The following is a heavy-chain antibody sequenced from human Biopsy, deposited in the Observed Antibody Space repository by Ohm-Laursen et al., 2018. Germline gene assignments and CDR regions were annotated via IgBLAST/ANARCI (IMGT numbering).Heavy chain of an antibody. CDR1: RYTFTGYY. V-gene: IGHV1-2*02. J-gene: IGHJ4*02. Sequence: GSSVKVSCKASRYTFTGYYMHWVRQAPGQGLEWMGWINPNSGVTNYAQRFQGRVTMTRDTSVSTAYMELSRLRSDDTAVYYCARDPRYGYGSYFDYWGQGTLVAVSS. D-gene: IGHD3-10*01. CDR2: INPNSGVT. CDR3: ARDPRYGYGSYFDY.